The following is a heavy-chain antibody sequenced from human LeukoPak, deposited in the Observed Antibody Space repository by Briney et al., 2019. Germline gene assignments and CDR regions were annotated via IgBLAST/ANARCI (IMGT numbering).Heavy chain of an antibody. V-gene: IGHV4-38-2*02. D-gene: IGHD3-10*01. J-gene: IGHJ5*02. CDR3: ARLVIP. Sequence: SETLSLTCTVSGFSISSDYYWGWIRQPPGKGLEWLGSVSHSGITYYNSSLNSRVTISVDTSKNHFSLTVNSVTAADTAVYYCARLVIPWGQGILVTVSS. CDR2: VSHSGIT. CDR1: GFSISSDYY.